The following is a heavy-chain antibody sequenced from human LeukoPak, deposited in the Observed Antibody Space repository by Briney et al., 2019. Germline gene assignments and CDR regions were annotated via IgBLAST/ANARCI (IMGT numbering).Heavy chain of an antibody. CDR2: INTNIGNP. V-gene: IGHV7-4-1*02. Sequence: ASVKISCKASGYTFSNYGINWVRRAPGQGLEWMGWINTNIGNPTYAQGFTGRFVFSLDTSVSTAYLQISSLKAEDTAVYYCARVRDGYNPRLRILEYYFDYWGQGTLVTVSS. J-gene: IGHJ4*02. CDR3: ARVRDGYNPRLRILEYYFDY. D-gene: IGHD5-24*01. CDR1: GYTFSNYG.